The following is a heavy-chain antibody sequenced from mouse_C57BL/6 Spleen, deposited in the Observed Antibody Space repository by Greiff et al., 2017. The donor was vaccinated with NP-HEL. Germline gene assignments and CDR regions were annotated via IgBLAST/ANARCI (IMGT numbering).Heavy chain of an antibody. CDR3: ARADYSYAMDY. Sequence: QVQLQQSGAELVRPGSSVKLSCKASGYTFTSYWMHWVKQRPIQGLEWIGNIDPSDSETHYNQKFKDKATLTVDKSSSTAYMQLSSLTSEDSAVYYGARADYSYAMDYWGQGTSVTVSS. D-gene: IGHD2-4*01. V-gene: IGHV1-52*01. CDR1: GYTFTSYW. CDR2: IDPSDSET. J-gene: IGHJ4*01.